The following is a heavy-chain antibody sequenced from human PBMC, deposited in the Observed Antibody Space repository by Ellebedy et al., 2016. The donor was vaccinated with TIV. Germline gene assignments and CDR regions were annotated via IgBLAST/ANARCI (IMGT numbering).Heavy chain of an antibody. D-gene: IGHD3-9*01. CDR3: ASPGTIGPQDTFDS. V-gene: IGHV5-51*01. CDR2: IYLHDSHA. J-gene: IGHJ3*02. CDR1: GDKFQTHY. Sequence: GESLKISXRDSGDKFQTHYIGWVRQVPGKGLEWMGIIYLHDSHATYSPSFEGQVTISADKSTKAAFLQWSSLQASDTAMYFCASPGTIGPQDTFDSWGQGTMVTVSS.